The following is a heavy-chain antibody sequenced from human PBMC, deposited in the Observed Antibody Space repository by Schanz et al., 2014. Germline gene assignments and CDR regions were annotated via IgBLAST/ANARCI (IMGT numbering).Heavy chain of an antibody. D-gene: IGHD6-13*01. CDR2: IIPILGIA. CDR3: ASSGAGYSSSWDFDY. V-gene: IGHV1-69*02. Sequence: QVQLVQSGAEVKKPGSSVKVSCKASGGTFSTYTISWVRQAPGQGLEWMGRIIPILGIANYAQKFQGRVTITADNSTFTAYIDVSSLRSEDTAVYYCASSGAGYSSSWDFDYWGQGTLVTVSS. CDR1: GGTFSTYT. J-gene: IGHJ4*02.